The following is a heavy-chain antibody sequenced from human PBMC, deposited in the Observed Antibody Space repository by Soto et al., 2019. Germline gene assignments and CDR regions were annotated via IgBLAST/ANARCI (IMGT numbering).Heavy chain of an antibody. D-gene: IGHD3-10*01. CDR3: ATHPGGGGY. V-gene: IGHV3-53*01. J-gene: IGHJ4*02. CDR1: GFTVSNNY. Sequence: EVQLVESGGGLIQPGGSLRLSCAVSGFTVSNNYMSWVRQAPGKGLEGVSVIYSGGYTAYGDSVKGRFTISRDNSKNQPSHPNKHRGPDRAAVFYCATHPGGGGYWGQGTLVTVSS. CDR2: IYSGGYT.